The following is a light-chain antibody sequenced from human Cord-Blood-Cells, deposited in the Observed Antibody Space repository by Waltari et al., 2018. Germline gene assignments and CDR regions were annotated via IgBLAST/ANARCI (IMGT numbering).Light chain of an antibody. J-gene: IGLJ3*02. Sequence: QSALTQPASVSGPPGQSITISCTGTSSDVGRYNLFSLYQHHPGKAPKLIIYEGSKRPSGVSNRFSGSKSGNTASLTISGLQAEDEADYYCCSYAGSSTWVFGGGTKLTVL. V-gene: IGLV2-23*01. CDR1: SSDVGRYNL. CDR2: EGS. CDR3: CSYAGSSTWV.